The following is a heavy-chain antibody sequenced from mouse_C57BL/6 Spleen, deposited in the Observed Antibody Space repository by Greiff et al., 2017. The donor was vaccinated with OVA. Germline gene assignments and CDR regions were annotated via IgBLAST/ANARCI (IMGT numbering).Heavy chain of an antibody. CDR2: IHPSDSDT. Sequence: VQLQQPGADLVKPGASVKVSCKASGYTFTSYWMHWVKQRPGHGLEWIGRIHPSDSDTNSNQKFQGKATLTVDKSSSTAYMQLSSLTSEDSAVYYCAIYYGKGYAMDYWGQGTSVTVSS. D-gene: IGHD1-1*01. CDR3: AIYYGKGYAMDY. J-gene: IGHJ4*01. CDR1: GYTFTSYW. V-gene: IGHV1-74*01.